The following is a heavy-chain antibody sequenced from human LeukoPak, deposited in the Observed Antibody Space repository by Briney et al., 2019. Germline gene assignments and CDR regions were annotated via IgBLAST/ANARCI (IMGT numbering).Heavy chain of an antibody. CDR2: ISWSGTTT. Sequence: PGGSLRLSCVVSGFRFDDYGMHWVRQAPGKGLEWVSGISWSGTTTGYADSVKGRFTISRDSAKNSLYLQMDSFRVEDTALYYCAKDESTGGFAPGYFYGMGVWGQGTTVTVSS. D-gene: IGHD3-16*01. V-gene: IGHV3-9*01. CDR3: AKDESTGGFAPGYFYGMGV. J-gene: IGHJ6*02. CDR1: GFRFDDYG.